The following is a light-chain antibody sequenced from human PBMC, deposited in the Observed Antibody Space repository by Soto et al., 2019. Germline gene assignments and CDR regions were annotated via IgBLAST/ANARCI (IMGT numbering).Light chain of an antibody. CDR1: QTISSW. J-gene: IGKJ5*01. CDR3: QQYESLPLT. V-gene: IGKV1-5*03. Sequence: DIQMTQSPSTLSGSVGDRVTITCRASQTISSWLAWYQQKPGKAPKLLIYKASTLKSGVPSRFSGSGSGTEFTLTISSLQPEDFATYYCQQYESLPLTFGQGTRLENK. CDR2: KAS.